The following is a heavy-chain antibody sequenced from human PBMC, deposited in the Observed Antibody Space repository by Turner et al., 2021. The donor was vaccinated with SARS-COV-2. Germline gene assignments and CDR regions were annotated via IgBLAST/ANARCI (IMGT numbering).Heavy chain of an antibody. CDR2: VIPKCSTL. V-gene: IGHV1-69*06. Sequence: VQLVQSGAEVKQLGSAVIVSCPTSGGTFRNYATAWVRQAPGKGLEWMGGVIPKCSTLNYAPKLRGRVTITTDNSTSTASMEMSSLTAEDTAIYYCARGILGEPSDFDTWGQGTLVTVSS. CDR1: GGTFRNYA. D-gene: IGHD2-15*01. CDR3: ARGILGEPSDFDT. J-gene: IGHJ4*02.